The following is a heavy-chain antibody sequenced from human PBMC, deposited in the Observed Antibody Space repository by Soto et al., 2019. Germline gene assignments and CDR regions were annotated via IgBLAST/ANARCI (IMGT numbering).Heavy chain of an antibody. CDR3: ASPKFRFWQQPDP. J-gene: IGHJ5*02. D-gene: IGHD3-3*01. Sequence: QVQLVQSGAEVKKPGSSVKVSCKASGGTFSSYAISWVRQAPGQGIEWMGGIIPIFGTANYAQKFQGRVTITADESSRIAYMELSRLRSEARAVYYCASPKFRFWQQPDPWGQGTLVTVSS. CDR2: IIPIFGTA. CDR1: GGTFSSYA. V-gene: IGHV1-69*01.